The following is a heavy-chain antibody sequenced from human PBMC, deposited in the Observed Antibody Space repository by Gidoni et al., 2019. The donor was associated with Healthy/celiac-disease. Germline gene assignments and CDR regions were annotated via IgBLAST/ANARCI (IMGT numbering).Heavy chain of an antibody. D-gene: IGHD6-19*01. CDR1: GYSFTSDG. J-gene: IGHJ4*02. CDR3: ARSYSSGWTDY. CDR2: IDPSDSYT. Sequence: DVQLGHSGAEVKKPGAALWSSCKGSGYSFTSDGISWVRQMPGKGLEWMGRIDPSDSYTNYSPSFQGHVTISADKSISSAYLQWSSLKASDTAMYYCARSYSSGWTDYWGQGTLVTVSS. V-gene: IGHV5-10-1*01.